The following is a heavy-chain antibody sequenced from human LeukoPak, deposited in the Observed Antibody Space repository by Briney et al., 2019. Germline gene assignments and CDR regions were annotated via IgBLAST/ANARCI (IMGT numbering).Heavy chain of an antibody. D-gene: IGHD6-19*01. V-gene: IGHV1-3*01. Sequence: GASVKVSCKASGYTFTSYAMHWVRQAPGQRLEWMGWINAGNGNTKYSQKFQGRVTITRDTSASTAYMELSSLRSEDTAVNYCARASGGSSGWFRYYFDYWGQGTLVTVSS. J-gene: IGHJ4*02. CDR3: ARASGGSSGWFRYYFDY. CDR1: GYTFTSYA. CDR2: INAGNGNT.